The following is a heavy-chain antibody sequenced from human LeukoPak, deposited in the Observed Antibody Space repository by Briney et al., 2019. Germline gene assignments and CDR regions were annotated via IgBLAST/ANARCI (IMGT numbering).Heavy chain of an antibody. CDR3: ARGDVTTTLYYYYYYGMDV. Sequence: ASVKVSCKASGYTFTSYYMHWVRQAPGQGLEWMGIINPSGGSTSYAQKFQGRVTMTRDTSTSTVYMELSSLRSEDTAVYYCARGDVTTTLYYYYYYGMDVWGQGTTVTV. V-gene: IGHV1-46*01. CDR2: INPSGGST. D-gene: IGHD4-17*01. CDR1: GYTFTSYY. J-gene: IGHJ6*02.